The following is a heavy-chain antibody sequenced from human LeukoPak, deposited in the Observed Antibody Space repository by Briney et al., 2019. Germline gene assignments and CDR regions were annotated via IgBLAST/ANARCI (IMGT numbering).Heavy chain of an antibody. CDR2: IYTSGST. CDR1: GGSISSGSYY. J-gene: IGHJ3*02. D-gene: IGHD3-9*01. V-gene: IGHV4-61*02. CDR3: ARDDILTALDAFDI. Sequence: RTSETLSLTCTVSGGSISSGSYYWSWIRQPAGKGLEWIGRIYTSGSTNYNPSLKSRVTISVDTSKNQFSLKLSSVTAADTAVYYCARDDILTALDAFDIWGQGTMVTVSS.